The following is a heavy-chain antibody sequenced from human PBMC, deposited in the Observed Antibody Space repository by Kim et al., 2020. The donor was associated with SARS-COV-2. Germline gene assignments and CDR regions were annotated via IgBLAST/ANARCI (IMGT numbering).Heavy chain of an antibody. CDR3: ARGPNYSPFDY. V-gene: IGHV3-48*03. Sequence: IDYADSGGGPVTIPRENQKNSMYLQMHSLSAEDTAVYYCARGPNYSPFDYWGQGTLVTVSS. D-gene: IGHD4-4*01. CDR2: I. J-gene: IGHJ4*02.